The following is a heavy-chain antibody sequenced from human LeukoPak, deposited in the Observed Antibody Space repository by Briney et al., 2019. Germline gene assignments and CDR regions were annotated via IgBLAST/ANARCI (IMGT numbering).Heavy chain of an antibody. D-gene: IGHD5-24*01. CDR1: GFTFSSYG. CDR2: IRYDGSNK. Sequence: PGGSLRLSCAASGFTFSSYGMHWVRQAPGKGLEWVAFIRYDGSNKYYADSVKGRFTISRDNSKNTLYLQMNSLRAEDTAVYYCASSRDGYNFYYFDYWGQGTLVTVSS. CDR3: ASSRDGYNFYYFDY. V-gene: IGHV3-30*02. J-gene: IGHJ4*02.